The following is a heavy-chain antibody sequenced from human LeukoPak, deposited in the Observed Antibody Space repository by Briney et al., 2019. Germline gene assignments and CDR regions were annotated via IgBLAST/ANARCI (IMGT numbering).Heavy chain of an antibody. CDR2: IYPGDSDT. V-gene: IGHV5-51*01. CDR3: ATSSGSSGYYAY. CDR1: GYNFISYW. D-gene: IGHD3-22*01. J-gene: IGHJ4*02. Sequence: GESLKISCKGSGYNFISYWIAWVRQMRGKGLEWMGIIYPGDSDTRYSPSFQGQVTISADKSISTAYLQWSSLKASDTAIYYCATSSGSSGYYAYWGQGTLVTVSS.